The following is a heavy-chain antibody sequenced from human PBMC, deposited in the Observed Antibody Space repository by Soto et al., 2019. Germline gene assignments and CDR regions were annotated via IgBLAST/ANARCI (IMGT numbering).Heavy chain of an antibody. CDR2: INHSGST. D-gene: IGHD1-20*01. Sequence: LSLTCAVYGGSFSGYYWSWIRQPPGKGLEWIGEINHSGSTNYNPSLKSRVTISVDTSKNQFSLKLSSVTAADTAVYYCARGAPYNGNQGLFDYWGQGTLATV. CDR1: GGSFSGYY. CDR3: ARGAPYNGNQGLFDY. J-gene: IGHJ4*02. V-gene: IGHV4-34*01.